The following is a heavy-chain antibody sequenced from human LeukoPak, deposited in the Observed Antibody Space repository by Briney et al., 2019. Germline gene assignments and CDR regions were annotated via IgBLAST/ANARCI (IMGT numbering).Heavy chain of an antibody. Sequence: GGSLRLSCAASGFTFSSYEMNRVRQAPGKGLEWVSYISSSGSTIYYADSVKGRFTISRDNAKNSLYLQMNSLRAEDTAAYYCARPIKTTGWYYFDYWGQGTLVTVSS. CDR1: GFTFSSYE. CDR3: ARPIKTTGWYYFDY. J-gene: IGHJ4*02. D-gene: IGHD6-19*01. V-gene: IGHV3-48*03. CDR2: ISSSGSTI.